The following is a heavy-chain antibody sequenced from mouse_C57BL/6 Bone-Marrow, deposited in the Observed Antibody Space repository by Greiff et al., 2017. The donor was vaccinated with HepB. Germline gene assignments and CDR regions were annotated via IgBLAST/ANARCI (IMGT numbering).Heavy chain of an antibody. CDR2: INYDGSST. CDR1: GFTFSDYY. V-gene: IGHV5-16*01. J-gene: IGHJ1*03. CDR3: ARDTAYGNYWYFDV. Sequence: EVKVEESEGGLVQPGSSMKLSCTASGFTFSDYYMAWVRQVPEKGLEWVANINYDGSSTYYLDSLKSRFIISRDNAKNILYLQMSSLKSEDTATYYCARDTAYGNYWYFDVWGTGTTVTVSS. D-gene: IGHD2-1*01.